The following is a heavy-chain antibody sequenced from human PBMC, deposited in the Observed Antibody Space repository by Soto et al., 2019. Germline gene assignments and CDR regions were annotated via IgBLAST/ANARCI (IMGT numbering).Heavy chain of an antibody. CDR1: GFTFSSYA. CDR3: AKDPQGSGPNGEPYFDY. CDR2: ISGSGGST. D-gene: IGHD3-10*01. Sequence: GGSLRLSCAASGFTFSSYAMSWVRQAPGKGLEWVSAISGSGGSTYYADSVKGRFTISRDNSKNTLYLQMNSLRAEDTAVYYCAKDPQGSGPNGEPYFDYWGQGTLVTVSS. J-gene: IGHJ4*02. V-gene: IGHV3-23*01.